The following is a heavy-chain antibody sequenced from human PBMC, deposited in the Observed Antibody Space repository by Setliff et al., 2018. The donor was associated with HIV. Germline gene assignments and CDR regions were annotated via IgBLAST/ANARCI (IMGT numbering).Heavy chain of an antibody. CDR3: ARVGSVVVVTAIDY. J-gene: IGHJ4*02. CDR1: GYTFTSYG. V-gene: IGHV1-18*01. Sequence: ASVKVSCKASGYTFTSYGISWVRQAPGQGLEWMGWISAYKGNTNYAQKLQGRVTMTTDTSTSTAYMELRSLRSDDTAVYYCARVGSVVVVTAIDYWGQGTLVTVTS. CDR2: ISAYKGNT. D-gene: IGHD2-21*02.